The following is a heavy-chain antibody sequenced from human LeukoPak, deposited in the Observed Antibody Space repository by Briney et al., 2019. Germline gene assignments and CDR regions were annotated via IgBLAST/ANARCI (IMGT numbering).Heavy chain of an antibody. D-gene: IGHD3-10*01. J-gene: IGHJ4*02. Sequence: GGSLRLSCAGSGFTFSSYDMHWVRQATGKGLEWVSAIGTAGDTYYPGSVKGRFTISRENAKNSLYLQMNSLRAGDTAVYYCARASYYYGSGSYYFDYWGQGTLVTVSS. V-gene: IGHV3-13*04. CDR1: GFTFSSYD. CDR2: IGTAGDT. CDR3: ARASYYYGSGSYYFDY.